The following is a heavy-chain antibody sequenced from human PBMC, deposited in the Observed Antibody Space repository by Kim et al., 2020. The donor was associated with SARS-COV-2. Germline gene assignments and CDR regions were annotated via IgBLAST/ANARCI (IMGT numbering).Heavy chain of an antibody. CDR2: LRSRVDGGTA. Sequence: GGSLRLSCAASGFTFTRVWLSWVRQAPGKVLEWVGRLRSRVDGGTADYAAPVKGRFTISRDDSKDTLYLQMNGLTTEDTAVYYCTTDYERIGGLCDGDICYPASLWGQGTLVTVSS. CDR3: TTDYERIGGLCDGDICYPASL. CDR1: GFTFTRVW. J-gene: IGHJ4*02. D-gene: IGHD2-15*01. V-gene: IGHV3-15*01.